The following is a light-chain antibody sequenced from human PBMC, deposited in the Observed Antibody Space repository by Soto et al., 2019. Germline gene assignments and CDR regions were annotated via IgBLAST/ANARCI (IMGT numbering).Light chain of an antibody. Sequence: QSALTQPPSASGSPGQSVTISCTGTSDDVGGYNYVSWYQQYPGKAPKLMIYEVNKRPSGVPDRFSGSKSGNTASLTVSGLQAEDEADYYCSSHAGSNPVVFGGGTTVTVL. V-gene: IGLV2-8*01. CDR1: SDDVGGYNY. CDR3: SSHAGSNPVV. CDR2: EVN. J-gene: IGLJ2*01.